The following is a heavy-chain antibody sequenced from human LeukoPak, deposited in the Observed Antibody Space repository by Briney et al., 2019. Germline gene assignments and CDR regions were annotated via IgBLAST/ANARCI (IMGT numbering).Heavy chain of an antibody. D-gene: IGHD3-10*01. Sequence: GGSLRLSCAASGFTFSSYAMHWVRQAPGKGLEWVAVISYGGSNKYYADSVKGRFTISRDNSKNTLYLQMNSLRAEDTAVYYCAREAPYGSGGGYYFDYWGQGTLVTVSS. CDR1: GFTFSSYA. V-gene: IGHV3-30*14. CDR3: AREAPYGSGGGYYFDY. J-gene: IGHJ4*02. CDR2: ISYGGSNK.